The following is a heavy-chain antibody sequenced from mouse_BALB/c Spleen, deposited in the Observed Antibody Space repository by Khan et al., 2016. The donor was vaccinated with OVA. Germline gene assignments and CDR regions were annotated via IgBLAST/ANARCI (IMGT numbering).Heavy chain of an antibody. D-gene: IGHD1-1*01. Sequence: QVQLQQSGAELVRPGSSVKISCKASGYAFSSYWMTWVKQRPGQGLEWIGQIYPGDDTTYYNGKFKGKVTLTSDKSSSTAYMHLTRLTSEDAAVYVCAREVYYDSRRAWFADWGQGTLVTVSA. V-gene: IGHV1-80*01. CDR3: AREVYYDSRRAWFAD. CDR1: GYAFSSYW. J-gene: IGHJ3*01. CDR2: IYPGDDTT.